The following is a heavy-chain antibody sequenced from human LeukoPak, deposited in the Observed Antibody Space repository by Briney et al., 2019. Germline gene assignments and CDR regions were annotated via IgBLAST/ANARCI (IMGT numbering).Heavy chain of an antibody. CDR2: ISSTSSYT. J-gene: IGHJ6*02. Sequence: GGSLRLSCAASGFTFSDYYMSWIRQAPGKGLEWVSYISSTSSYTNYADSVKDRFTISRDNAKNSLYLLMNNLRAEDTAVYYCARGATGGYYYYYGMDVWGQGTTATVSS. CDR3: ARGATGGYYYYYGMDV. D-gene: IGHD2-8*02. CDR1: GFTFSDYY. V-gene: IGHV3-11*06.